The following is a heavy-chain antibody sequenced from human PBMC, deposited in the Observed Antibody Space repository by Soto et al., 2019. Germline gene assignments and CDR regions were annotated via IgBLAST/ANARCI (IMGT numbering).Heavy chain of an antibody. CDR1: GYSFNNNW. J-gene: IGHJ4*01. CDR2: IHPGDSDS. Sequence: GESLKISCKGSGYSFNNNWIGWVRQMPGKGLEWMGIIHPGDSDSRYSPSFQGQVTMSVDKSINTAYLQWSSLTASDTAMYYCARRDSSGFPDYWGHGTLVTVSS. V-gene: IGHV5-51*01. CDR3: ARRDSSGFPDY. D-gene: IGHD3-22*01.